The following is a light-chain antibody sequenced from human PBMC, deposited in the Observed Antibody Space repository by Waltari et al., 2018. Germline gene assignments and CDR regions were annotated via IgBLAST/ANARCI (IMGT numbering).Light chain of an antibody. CDR3: QQRFTWPSIT. V-gene: IGKV3-11*01. J-gene: IGKJ5*01. CDR2: DAS. CDR1: QSVNSY. Sequence: EIVLTQSPATLSLSPGERATISCRTSQSVNSYLAWYQHKPGQAPRLLIYDASNRATGIPARFSGSGSGTDFTLTISSLEPDDFALYYCQQRFTWPSITFGQGTRLEIK.